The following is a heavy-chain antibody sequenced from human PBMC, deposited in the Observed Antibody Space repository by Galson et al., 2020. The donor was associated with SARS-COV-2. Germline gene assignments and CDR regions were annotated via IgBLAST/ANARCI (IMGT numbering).Heavy chain of an antibody. D-gene: IGHD3-16*02. Sequence: SETLSLTCTVSGGSISSSSYYWGWIRQPPGKGLEWIGSIYYSGSTYYNPSLKSRVTISVDTSKNQFSLKLSSVTAADTAVYYCARLKRDYVWGSYRFNWFDPWGQGTLVTVSS. CDR2: IYYSGST. CDR3: ARLKRDYVWGSYRFNWFDP. J-gene: IGHJ5*02. CDR1: GGSISSSSYY. V-gene: IGHV4-39*01.